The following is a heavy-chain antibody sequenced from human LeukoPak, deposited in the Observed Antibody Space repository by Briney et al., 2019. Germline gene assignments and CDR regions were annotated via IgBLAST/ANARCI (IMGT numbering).Heavy chain of an antibody. Sequence: ASVKVSCKASGGTFSSYAISWVRQAPGQGLEWMGRIIPILGIANYAQKFQGRVTITADKSTSTAYMELSSLRSEDTAVYYCAKGVHDYGDPIDYWGQGTLVTVSS. CDR2: IIPILGIA. V-gene: IGHV1-69*04. CDR1: GGTFSSYA. J-gene: IGHJ4*02. CDR3: AKGVHDYGDPIDY. D-gene: IGHD4-17*01.